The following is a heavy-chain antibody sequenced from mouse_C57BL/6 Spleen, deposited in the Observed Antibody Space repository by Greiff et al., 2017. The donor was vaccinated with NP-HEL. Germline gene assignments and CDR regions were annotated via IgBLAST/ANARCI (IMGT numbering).Heavy chain of an antibody. Sequence: QVQLQQPGAELVKPGASVKMSCKASGYTFTSYWITWVKQRPGQGLEWIGDIYPGSGSTNYNETFKSKATLTVDTSSSTAYMQLSSLTSEDSAVDYCARKGVYEYDRDDWGQGTTRTVSS. D-gene: IGHD2-4*01. CDR2: IYPGSGST. CDR3: ARKGVYEYDRDD. CDR1: GYTFTSYW. J-gene: IGHJ2*01. V-gene: IGHV1-55*01.